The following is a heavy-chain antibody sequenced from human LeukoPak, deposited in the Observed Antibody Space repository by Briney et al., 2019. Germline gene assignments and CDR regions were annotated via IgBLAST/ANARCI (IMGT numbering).Heavy chain of an antibody. CDR2: IYSGGSA. J-gene: IGHJ4*02. D-gene: IGHD5-18*01. CDR3: VRVGYSYGYGDWNHFDY. Sequence: GGSLRLPCAASGFTVSSKYMSWVRQAPGKGLEWVSVIYSGGSAYYADSVKGRFTISRDNSKNTLYLLMNSLRAEDTAVYFCVRVGYSYGYGDWNHFDYWGQGTLVTVSS. V-gene: IGHV3-66*02. CDR1: GFTVSSKY.